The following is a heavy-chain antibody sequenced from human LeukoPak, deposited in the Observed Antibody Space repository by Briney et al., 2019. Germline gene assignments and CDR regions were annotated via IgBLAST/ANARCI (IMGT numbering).Heavy chain of an antibody. Sequence: GGSLRLSCAASGFTVSSNYMSWVRQAPGKGLEWVSVIYSGGSTYYADSVKGRFTISRDNSKNTLYLQMNSLSAEDTAVYYCARDLRQAGWVFDYWGQGTLVTVSS. D-gene: IGHD6-19*01. CDR1: GFTVSSNY. CDR2: IYSGGST. V-gene: IGHV3-53*01. J-gene: IGHJ4*02. CDR3: ARDLRQAGWVFDY.